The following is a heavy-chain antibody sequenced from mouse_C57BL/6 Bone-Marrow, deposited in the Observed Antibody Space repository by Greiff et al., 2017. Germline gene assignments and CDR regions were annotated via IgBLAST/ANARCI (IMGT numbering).Heavy chain of an antibody. CDR1: GYTFTSSW. CDR2: IDPSDSYT. V-gene: IGHV1-50*01. Sequence: VQLQQPGAELVKPGASVKLSCKASGYTFTSSWMQWVKQRPGQGLEWIGEIDPSDSYTNYNQKFKGKATLTVDTSSSTAYMQLSSLTSEDSAVYYCARDYGEEYYFDYWGQGTTLTVSS. CDR3: ARDYGEEYYFDY. D-gene: IGHD2-4*01. J-gene: IGHJ2*01.